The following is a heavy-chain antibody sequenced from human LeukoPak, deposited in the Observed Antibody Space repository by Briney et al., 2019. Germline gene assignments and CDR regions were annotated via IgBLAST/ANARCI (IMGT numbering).Heavy chain of an antibody. CDR1: GFTFSNYG. CDR3: ARDPGVRWLVGFDY. D-gene: IGHD6-19*01. Sequence: GGSLRLSCAASGFTFSNYGMHWVRQAPGKGLEWVAVIWYDGSNKYYADPVKGRFTISRDNSKNTLYLQMDSLRAEDTAVYYCARDPGVRWLVGFDYWGQGTLVTVSS. V-gene: IGHV3-33*08. J-gene: IGHJ4*02. CDR2: IWYDGSNK.